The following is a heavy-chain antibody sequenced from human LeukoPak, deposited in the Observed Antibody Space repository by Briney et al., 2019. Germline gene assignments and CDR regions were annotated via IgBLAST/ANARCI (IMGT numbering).Heavy chain of an antibody. CDR3: AKSLVRWAFDY. Sequence: PGGSLRLSCAASGFTSSSYDMSWVRQAPGKGLEWVSSLTTDGGSTEYADSVKGRFTISRDNSKNTLYLQMNSLRAEDTALYYCAKSLVRWAFDYWGQGTLVTVSS. J-gene: IGHJ4*02. CDR1: GFTSSSYD. D-gene: IGHD1-26*01. V-gene: IGHV3-23*01. CDR2: LTTDGGST.